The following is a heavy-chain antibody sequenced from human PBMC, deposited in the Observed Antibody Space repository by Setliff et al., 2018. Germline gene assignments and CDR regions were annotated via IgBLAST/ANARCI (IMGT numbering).Heavy chain of an antibody. J-gene: IGHJ3*02. CDR3: ARERLGWEQLYAFDI. V-gene: IGHV1-3*01. D-gene: IGHD1-26*01. Sequence: ASVKVSCKASGYTFSSYAMHWVRQAPGQRLEWMGWINAGNGNTKYSQKFQGRVTITRDTSASTAYMELSSLRSEDTAVYHCARERLGWEQLYAFDIWGQGTMVTVS. CDR2: INAGNGNT. CDR1: GYTFSSYA.